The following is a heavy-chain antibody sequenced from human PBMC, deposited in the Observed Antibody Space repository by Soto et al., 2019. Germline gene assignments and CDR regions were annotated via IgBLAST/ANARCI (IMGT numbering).Heavy chain of an antibody. J-gene: IGHJ6*02. CDR3: ARRTWGMDV. CDR1: SGSIDTTNW. Sequence: QVPLQESGPGLMKPSGTLSLTCAVSSGSIDTTNWWSWVRQPPGKGLEWIGEIFNSGNTYYNPSLASRVTISVDTSKNQFSLNLRSVTAADTAVYYCARRTWGMDVWGQGTTVTVSS. V-gene: IGHV4-4*02. CDR2: IFNSGNT. D-gene: IGHD2-8*01.